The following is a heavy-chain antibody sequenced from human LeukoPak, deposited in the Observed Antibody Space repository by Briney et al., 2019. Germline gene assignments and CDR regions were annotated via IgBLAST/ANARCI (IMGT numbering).Heavy chain of an antibody. CDR2: MYYRGST. D-gene: IGHD2-15*01. Sequence: PSETLFLTCTVSGGSINSSSYYWGWVRQPPGKGLEWIGSMYYRGSTYYNPSLKSRVTIPVDTSKNQFSLKLSSVTAADTAVYYCARWWPSNYYYYMDVWGKGTTVTVSS. CDR3: ARWWPSNYYYYMDV. J-gene: IGHJ6*03. V-gene: IGHV4-39*07. CDR1: GGSINSSSYY.